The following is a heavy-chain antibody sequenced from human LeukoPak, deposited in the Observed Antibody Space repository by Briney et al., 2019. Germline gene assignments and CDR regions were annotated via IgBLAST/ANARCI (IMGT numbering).Heavy chain of an antibody. Sequence: PGGSLRLSCAASGFGVTSDFMTWVRQAPGKGLEWLPIIFTGPLDGRTAHADSVKGRFTISRDNSANTLYLQMDSLRTEDTAIYYCATRGAWGPGTLVTVSS. CDR2: IFTGPLDGRT. CDR1: GFGVTSDF. J-gene: IGHJ5*02. V-gene: IGHV3-53*01. CDR3: ATRGA.